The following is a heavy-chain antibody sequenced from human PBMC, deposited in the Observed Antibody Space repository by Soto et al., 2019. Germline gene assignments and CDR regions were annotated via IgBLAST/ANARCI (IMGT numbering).Heavy chain of an antibody. D-gene: IGHD5-12*01. CDR3: ARVGGDGYNPNQNYFDY. CDR2: ISYDGSNK. V-gene: IGHV3-30-3*01. Sequence: GGSLRLSCAASGFTFGSYAMHWVRQAPGKGLEWVAVISYDGSNKYYADSVKGRFTISRDNSKNTLYLQMNRLRAEDTAVYYCARVGGDGYNPNQNYFDYWGQGTLVTVSS. J-gene: IGHJ4*02. CDR1: GFTFGSYA.